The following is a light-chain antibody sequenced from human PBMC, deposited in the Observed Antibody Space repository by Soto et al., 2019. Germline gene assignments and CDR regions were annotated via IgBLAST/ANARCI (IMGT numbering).Light chain of an antibody. V-gene: IGKV1-5*03. CDR3: QQYNSNPLT. CDR1: QSFSTW. J-gene: IGKJ4*01. Sequence: DIQMTQSPSTLSASVGDRVTITCRASQSFSTWLAWYQQKPGKAPNLLIYKTSILESGVPSRFRGSGSWTEFTLTISSLQPDDFATYYCQQYNSNPLTFGGGTKVEIK. CDR2: KTS.